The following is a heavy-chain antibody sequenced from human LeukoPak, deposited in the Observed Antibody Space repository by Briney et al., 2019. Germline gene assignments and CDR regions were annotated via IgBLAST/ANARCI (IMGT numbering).Heavy chain of an antibody. V-gene: IGHV3-30*04. CDR3: AKDFEVVVRFGERTPFDY. J-gene: IGHJ4*02. D-gene: IGHD3-10*01. CDR2: ISYDGSNK. CDR1: GFTFSSYA. Sequence: GGSLRLSCAASGFTFSSYAMHWVRQAPGKGLEWVAVISYDGSNKYYADSVKGRFTISRDNSKNTLYLQMNSLKGDDTAVYYCAKDFEVVVRFGERTPFDYWGQGTLVTVSS.